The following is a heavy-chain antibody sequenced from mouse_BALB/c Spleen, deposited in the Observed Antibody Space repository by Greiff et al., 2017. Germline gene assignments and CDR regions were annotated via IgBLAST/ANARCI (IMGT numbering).Heavy chain of an antibody. D-gene: IGHD1-2*01. CDR1: GFTFSDYY. Sequence: EVQGVESGGGLVKPGGSLKLSCAASGFTFSDYYMYWVRQTPEKRLEWVATISDGGSYTYYPDSVKGRFTISRDNAKNNLYLQMSSLKSEDTALYYCARETAHQAWFAYWGQGTLVTVSA. J-gene: IGHJ3*01. V-gene: IGHV5-4*02. CDR3: ARETAHQAWFAY. CDR2: ISDGGSYT.